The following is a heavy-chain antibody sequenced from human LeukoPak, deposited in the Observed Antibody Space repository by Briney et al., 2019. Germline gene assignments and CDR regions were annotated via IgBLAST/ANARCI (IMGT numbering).Heavy chain of an antibody. J-gene: IGHJ4*02. Sequence: PGGSLRLSCATSGFTFISYAMSWVRQAPGKGLEWVSGISGSGGNTYYADSVEGRFTISRDNSKNTLYLQMNSLRAEDTAVYYCVKHSAPVLAAARFDYWGQGTLVTVSS. CDR1: GFTFISYA. V-gene: IGHV3-23*01. D-gene: IGHD2-2*01. CDR2: ISGSGGNT. CDR3: VKHSAPVLAAARFDY.